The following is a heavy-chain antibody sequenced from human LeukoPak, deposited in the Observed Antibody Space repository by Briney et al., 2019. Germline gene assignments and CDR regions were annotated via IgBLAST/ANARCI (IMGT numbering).Heavy chain of an antibody. CDR2: ISGSGGST. CDR1: GFTFSNAW. Sequence: GGSLRLSCATSGFTFSNAWMNWVRQAPGKGLEWVSAISGSGGSTYYADSVKGRFTISRDNSKNTLYLQMNSLRAEDTAVYYCAKGELLWFGELLFPYFDYWGQGTLVTVSS. J-gene: IGHJ4*02. V-gene: IGHV3-23*01. CDR3: AKGELLWFGELLFPYFDY. D-gene: IGHD3-10*01.